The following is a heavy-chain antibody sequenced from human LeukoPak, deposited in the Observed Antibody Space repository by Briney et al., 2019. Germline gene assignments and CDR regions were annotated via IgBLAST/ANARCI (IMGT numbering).Heavy chain of an antibody. CDR2: SFTSSI. D-gene: IGHD3-22*01. V-gene: IGHV3-48*01. Sequence: SFTSSIYYAHSFKGRFTISRHNANNSLYLQMDSLRAEDTAVYYCARGYSSGYYYPNWFDPWGQGTLVTVSS. J-gene: IGHJ5*02. CDR3: ARGYSSGYYYPNWFDP.